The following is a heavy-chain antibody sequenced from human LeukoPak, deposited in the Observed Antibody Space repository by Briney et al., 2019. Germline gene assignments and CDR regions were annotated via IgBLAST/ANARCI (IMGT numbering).Heavy chain of an antibody. CDR2: INHSGST. D-gene: IGHD3-10*01. V-gene: IGHV4-34*01. CDR1: GGSFSGYY. J-gene: IGHJ4*02. CDR3: ARGPWFGDTPPGY. Sequence: PSETLSLTCAVYGGSFSGYYWSWIRQPPGKGLEWIGEINHSGSTNYNPSLKSRVTISVDTSKNQFSLKLSSVTAADTAVYYCARGPWFGDTPPGYWGQGTLVTVSS.